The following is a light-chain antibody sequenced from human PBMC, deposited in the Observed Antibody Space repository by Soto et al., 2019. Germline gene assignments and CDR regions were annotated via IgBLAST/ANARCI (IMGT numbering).Light chain of an antibody. CDR3: QQYENLPT. V-gene: IGKV1-33*01. CDR1: QNINNY. J-gene: IGKJ5*01. Sequence: DIQMTQSPSSLSASVGDRVTITCQASQNINNYLNWHQQKPGRAPKLLIYDASNLEAGIPSRFRGSGSGTDFTFTISRLQPEDIATYYCQQYENLPTFGQGTRLEIK. CDR2: DAS.